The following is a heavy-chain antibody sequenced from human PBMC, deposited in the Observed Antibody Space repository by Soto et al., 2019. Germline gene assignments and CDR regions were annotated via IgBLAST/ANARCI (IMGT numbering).Heavy chain of an antibody. Sequence: QVQLVQSGAEVKKPGSSVKVSCKASGGTFSSYTISWVRQAPGQGLEWMGRIIPILGIANYAQKFQGRVTITADKSTSTAYMELSSLRSEDTAVYYCARDSPDSSGYYPIDYYYGMDVWGQGTTVTVSS. CDR3: ARDSPDSSGYYPIDYYYGMDV. D-gene: IGHD3-22*01. J-gene: IGHJ6*02. V-gene: IGHV1-69*08. CDR2: IIPILGIA. CDR1: GGTFSSYT.